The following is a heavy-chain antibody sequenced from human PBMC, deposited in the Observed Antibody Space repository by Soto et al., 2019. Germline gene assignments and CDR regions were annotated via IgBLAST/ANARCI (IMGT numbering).Heavy chain of an antibody. Sequence: SETLSLTCTVSGGSISSGGYYWSWIRQHPGKGLEWIGYIYYSGSTYYNPSLKSRVTISVDTSKNQFSLELSSVTAADTAVYYCARVASGYGLDYWGQGTLVTVSS. D-gene: IGHD5-12*01. CDR1: GGSISSGGYY. V-gene: IGHV4-31*03. J-gene: IGHJ4*02. CDR3: ARVASGYGLDY. CDR2: IYYSGST.